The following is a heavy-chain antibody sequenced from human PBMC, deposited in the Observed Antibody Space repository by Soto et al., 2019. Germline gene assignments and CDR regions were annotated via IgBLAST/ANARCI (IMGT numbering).Heavy chain of an antibody. CDR1: GGSISSGGYS. D-gene: IGHD4-17*01. Sequence: QLQLQESGSGLVKPSQTLSLTCAVSGGSISSGGYSWSWIRQPPGKGLEWIGYIYHSGSTYYNPSLKSRVTISVDRSKNQFSLKLSSVTAADTAVYYCARGSDYGDYLDAFDIWGQGTMVTVSS. CDR2: IYHSGST. CDR3: ARGSDYGDYLDAFDI. J-gene: IGHJ3*02. V-gene: IGHV4-30-2*01.